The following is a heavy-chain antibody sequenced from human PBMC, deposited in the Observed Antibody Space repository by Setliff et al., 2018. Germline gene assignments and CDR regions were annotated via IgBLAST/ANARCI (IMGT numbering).Heavy chain of an antibody. D-gene: IGHD1-26*01. CDR1: GYSFSDYG. J-gene: IGHJ6*04. Sequence: GASVKVSCKASGYSFSDYGISWVRQAPGQGFEWLGGIIPMFRTPEYAQKFQGRVTISADESRTAVYMELSSLRFDDTAVYYCARVQWEIAVKFHYNRMDVWGEGTQVTVSS. CDR3: ARVQWEIAVKFHYNRMDV. V-gene: IGHV1-69*13. CDR2: IIPMFRTP.